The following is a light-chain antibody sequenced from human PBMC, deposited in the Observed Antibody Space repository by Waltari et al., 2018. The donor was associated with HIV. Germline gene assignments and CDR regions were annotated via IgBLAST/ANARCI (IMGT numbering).Light chain of an antibody. Sequence: DIVMTQSPDSLAVSLGERATINCKTSDTVLYNANYVSYLAWYQVKPGQPPKLLIYGAFSREAGVPDRFSGSGSETDFTLTITSLQAEDVAVYYCQQYYSIPYSFGQGTRLEI. J-gene: IGKJ2*01. V-gene: IGKV4-1*01. CDR1: DTVLYNANYVSY. CDR2: GAF. CDR3: QQYYSIPYS.